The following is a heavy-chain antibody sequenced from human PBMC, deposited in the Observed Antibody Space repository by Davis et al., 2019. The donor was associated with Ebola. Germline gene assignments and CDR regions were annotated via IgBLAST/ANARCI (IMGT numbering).Heavy chain of an antibody. V-gene: IGHV3-48*01. CDR1: GFVFSSYV. CDR2: ISSSGTTI. Sequence: GESLKISCAASGFVFSSYVMSWVRRAPGKGLEWLSYISSSGTTIYYADSVKGRFTISRDNSKNTLYLQMNSLRAEDTAVYYCAKDLYSSGWWGGAFDIWGQGTMVTVSS. J-gene: IGHJ3*02. CDR3: AKDLYSSGWWGGAFDI. D-gene: IGHD6-19*01.